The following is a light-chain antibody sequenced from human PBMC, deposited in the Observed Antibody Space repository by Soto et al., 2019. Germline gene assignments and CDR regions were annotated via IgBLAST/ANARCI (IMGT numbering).Light chain of an antibody. CDR1: SSNIGSNY. V-gene: IGLV1-47*01. CDR2: RNN. Sequence: QSVLTQPPSASGTPGQRVTISCSGSSSNIGSNYVFWYQHLPGTAPKLLIYRNNHRPSGVPDRFSGSKSGTSASLAISGLRSEDETDYYCAAWDGSLSGVVFGGGTKLTVL. J-gene: IGLJ2*01. CDR3: AAWDGSLSGVV.